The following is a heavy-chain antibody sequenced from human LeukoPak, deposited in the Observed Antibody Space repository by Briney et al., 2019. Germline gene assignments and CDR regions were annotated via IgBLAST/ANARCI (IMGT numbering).Heavy chain of an antibody. CDR1: GYSFTSYW. J-gene: IGHJ4*02. V-gene: IGHV5-51*01. CDR2: IYPGDSDT. CDR3: ARQVYCSSTSCPPPNFDY. Sequence: GESLKISCKGSGYSFTSYWIGWVRQMPGKGLEWMGIIYPGDSDTRYSPSFQGQVTISADKSISTAYLQWSSLKASDTAMYYCARQVYCSSTSCPPPNFDYWGQGTLVTVSS. D-gene: IGHD2-2*01.